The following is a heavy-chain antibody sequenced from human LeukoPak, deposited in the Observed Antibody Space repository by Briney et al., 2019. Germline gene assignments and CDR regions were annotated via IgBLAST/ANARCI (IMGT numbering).Heavy chain of an antibody. J-gene: IGHJ3*02. Sequence: GKSLRLSCAASGFTFSSYSIHWVRQPLGKGLEWVALISYDGRSKYYADSVNGRFTISRDNSKETLYLQMDSLRIEDTAVYYCARGGPDDAFDIWGQGTMVTVSS. D-gene: IGHD3-16*01. CDR1: GFTFSSYS. CDR2: ISYDGRSK. V-gene: IGHV3-30*04. CDR3: ARGGPDDAFDI.